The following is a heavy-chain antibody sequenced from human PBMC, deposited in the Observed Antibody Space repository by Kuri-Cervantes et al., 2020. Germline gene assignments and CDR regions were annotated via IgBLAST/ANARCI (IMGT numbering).Heavy chain of an antibody. J-gene: IGHJ4*02. V-gene: IGHV3-30-3*01. CDR3: ARGWFGELGGYYFDY. D-gene: IGHD3-10*01. Sequence: GGSLRLSCAASGFTFSSYAMHWVRQAPGKGLEWVAVISYDGSNKYYADSVKGRFTISRDNSKNTLYLQMNGLRAEDTAVYYCARGWFGELGGYYFDYWGQGTLVTVSS. CDR2: ISYDGSNK. CDR1: GFTFSSYA.